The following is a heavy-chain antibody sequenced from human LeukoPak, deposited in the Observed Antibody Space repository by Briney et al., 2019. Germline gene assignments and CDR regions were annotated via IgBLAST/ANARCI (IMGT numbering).Heavy chain of an antibody. Sequence: LRLSCAASGFTFSSYSMNWVRQPPGKGLEWIGEINHSGSTNYNPSLKSRVTISVGTSKNQFSLKLSSVTAADTAVYYCARDLTTVTTSGFDYWGQGTLVTVSS. J-gene: IGHJ4*02. V-gene: IGHV4-34*01. CDR3: ARDLTTVTTSGFDY. CDR1: GFTFSSYS. D-gene: IGHD4-17*01. CDR2: INHSGST.